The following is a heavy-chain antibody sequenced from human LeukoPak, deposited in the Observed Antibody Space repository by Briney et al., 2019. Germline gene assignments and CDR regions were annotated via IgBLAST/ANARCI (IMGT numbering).Heavy chain of an antibody. CDR2: IYYSGST. CDR3: ARGSLGNERGVLDY. J-gene: IGHJ4*02. V-gene: IGHV4-59*01. CDR1: GVSISSYY. D-gene: IGHD3-10*01. Sequence: SETLSLTCNVSGVSISSYYWSWIRQPPGKGLEWIGYIYYSGSTNYNPSLKSRVTISVDTSKNQFSLKLSSVTAADTAVYYCARGSLGNERGVLDYWGQGTLVTVSS.